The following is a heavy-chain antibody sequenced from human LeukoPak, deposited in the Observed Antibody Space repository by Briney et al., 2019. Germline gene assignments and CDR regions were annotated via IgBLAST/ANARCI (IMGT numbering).Heavy chain of an antibody. Sequence: GGSLRLSCSASGFTFINAWMTWVRQAPGKGLEWVASIWDDGSDKYSADSVRGRFTISRDDSKKTLYLQMNSLRAEDTAVYYCAKDAANLLYYFDYWGQGALVTVSS. CDR3: AKDAANLLYYFDY. CDR2: IWDDGSDK. D-gene: IGHD2-15*01. V-gene: IGHV3-30*02. J-gene: IGHJ4*02. CDR1: GFTFINAW.